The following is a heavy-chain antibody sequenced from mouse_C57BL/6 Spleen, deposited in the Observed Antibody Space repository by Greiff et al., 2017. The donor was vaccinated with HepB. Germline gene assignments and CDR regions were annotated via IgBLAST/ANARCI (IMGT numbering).Heavy chain of an antibody. CDR3: ASGRDSSGYGWFAY. D-gene: IGHD3-2*02. CDR1: GFSLTSYG. Sequence: VKLVESGPGLVAPSQSLSITCTVSGFSLTSYGVDWVRQSPGKGLEWLGVIWGVGSTNYNSALKSRLSISKDNSKSQVFLKMNSLQTDDTAMYYCASGRDSSGYGWFAYWGQGTLVTVSA. J-gene: IGHJ3*01. CDR2: IWGVGST. V-gene: IGHV2-6*01.